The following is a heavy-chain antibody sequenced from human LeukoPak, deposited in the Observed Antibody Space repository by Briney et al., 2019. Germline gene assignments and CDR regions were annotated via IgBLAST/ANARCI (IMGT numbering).Heavy chain of an antibody. D-gene: IGHD5-24*01. V-gene: IGHV3-53*01. Sequence: GGSLRLSCVASGFIFRDYAMSWVRQAPGKGLEWVSVIYSGGSTYYADSVKGRFTISRDNSKNTLYLQMNSLRAEDTAVYYCASGTLVEMDDAFDIWGQGTMVTVSS. CDR3: ASGTLVEMDDAFDI. J-gene: IGHJ3*02. CDR1: GFIFRDYA. CDR2: IYSGGST.